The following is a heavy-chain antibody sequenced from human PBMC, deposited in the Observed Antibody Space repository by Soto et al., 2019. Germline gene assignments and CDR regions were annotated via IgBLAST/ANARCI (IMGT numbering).Heavy chain of an antibody. CDR3: TTDYYCGGDCYGFNY. D-gene: IGHD2-21*01. V-gene: IGHV3-15*01. CDR1: GFTFSNAW. Sequence: GGSLRLSCAASGFTFSNAWMSWVRQAPGKGLEWVGRIKSKTDGGTTDYAAPMKGRFTISRDDSKNTLYLQMNSLKTEDTAVYYCTTDYYCGGDCYGFNYWGQGTLVTVSS. J-gene: IGHJ4*02. CDR2: IKSKTDGGTT.